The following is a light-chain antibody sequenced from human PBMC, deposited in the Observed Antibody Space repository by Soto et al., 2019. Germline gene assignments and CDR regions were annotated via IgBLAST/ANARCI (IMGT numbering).Light chain of an antibody. V-gene: IGKV1-9*01. J-gene: IGKJ4*01. CDR3: QQINSYPLT. CDR2: TAS. CDR1: QGINSY. Sequence: DVQLTQSPSFLSASVGDRLTITCRASQGINSYLAWYQQKPGKAPQLLIYTASTLQSGVPSRFSGSASGTEFTLTISSLQPEDFATYYCQQINSYPLTFGGGTKVDIK.